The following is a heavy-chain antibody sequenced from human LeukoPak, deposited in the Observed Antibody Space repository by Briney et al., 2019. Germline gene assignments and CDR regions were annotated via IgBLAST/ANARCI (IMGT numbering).Heavy chain of an antibody. J-gene: IGHJ4*02. D-gene: IGHD3-10*01. CDR3: ARDQPPHTSGTYGHLDY. CDR2: FKPSNGDT. Sequence: ASVKVSCKASGYTFTGYYMHWVRQAPGQGLEWMGWFKPSNGDTNYAQKFQGRVTMTRDTSISTAYMELSRLTSDDTAVYYCARDQPPHTSGTYGHLDYWGQGTLVTVSS. V-gene: IGHV1-2*02. CDR1: GYTFTGYY.